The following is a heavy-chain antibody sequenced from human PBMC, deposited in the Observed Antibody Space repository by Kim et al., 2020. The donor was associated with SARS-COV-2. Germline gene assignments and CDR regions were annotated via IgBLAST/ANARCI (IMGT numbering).Heavy chain of an antibody. CDR3: VREASGRGNYYFDY. J-gene: IGHJ4*02. D-gene: IGHD4-4*01. Sequence: GGSLRLSCAASGFTFSDYWMHWVRQIPGKGLVWVSRISNDGSRTIVADSVQGRFTISRDNAKNTLSLQVSCLRAEDTAVYYCVREASGRGNYYFDYWGQGALVSVSS. V-gene: IGHV3-74*01. CDR1: GFTFSDYW. CDR2: ISNDGSRT.